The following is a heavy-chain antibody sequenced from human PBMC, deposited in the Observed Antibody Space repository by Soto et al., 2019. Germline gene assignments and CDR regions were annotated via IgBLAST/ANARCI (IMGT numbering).Heavy chain of an antibody. CDR1: GGSVNGYY. Sequence: SETLSLTCAVYGGSVNGYYWSWIRQPPGKGLEWIGEINHSGSTNYNPSLKSRVTISVDTSKNQFSLKLSSVTAADTAVYYCARGGTITMVRGVTHRKYWFDPWGQGTLVTVSS. D-gene: IGHD3-10*01. V-gene: IGHV4-34*01. J-gene: IGHJ5*02. CDR3: ARGGTITMVRGVTHRKYWFDP. CDR2: INHSGST.